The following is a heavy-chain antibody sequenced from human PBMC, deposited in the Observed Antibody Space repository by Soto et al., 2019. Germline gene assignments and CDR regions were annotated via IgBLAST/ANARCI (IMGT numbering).Heavy chain of an antibody. CDR1: GGSFSDFH. Sequence: QVQLLQWGAGLLKPSETLSLTCAVYGGSFSDFHWSWIRQPPGKGLEWIAEINLRGNTNYNPSLKSRVTMSVDTSQTQFSLKMTSVTAADTAVYYCARTHYSMDVWDKGTTVTVSS. V-gene: IGHV4-34*01. CDR2: INLRGNT. J-gene: IGHJ6*03. CDR3: ARTHYSMDV.